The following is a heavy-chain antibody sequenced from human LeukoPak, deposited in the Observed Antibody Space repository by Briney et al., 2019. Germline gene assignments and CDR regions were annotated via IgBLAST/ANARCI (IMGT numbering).Heavy chain of an antibody. CDR1: GASISEYH. CDR3: ARHLHWDFGGDAFDF. D-gene: IGHD3/OR15-3a*01. CDR2: IHYSGSS. V-gene: IGHV4-59*08. Sequence: SETLSLTCSVTGASISEYHWGSLGQPPGKGLEWIGYIHYSGSSNQSPSLRSRVTQLVDTSKNQFSLKLNSVTAADTAMYYCARHLHWDFGGDAFDFWGRGTMVTVSS. J-gene: IGHJ3*01.